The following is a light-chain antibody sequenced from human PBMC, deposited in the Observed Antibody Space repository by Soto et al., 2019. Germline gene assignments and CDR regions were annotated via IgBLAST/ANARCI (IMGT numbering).Light chain of an antibody. J-gene: IGKJ4*01. V-gene: IGKV1-39*01. CDR3: HQSYSPRPLT. CDR2: AAS. CDR1: QTINNY. Sequence: DIQMTQAPSSLSASVGDRVTIACRASQTINNYLNWYQQKPGKAPKLLIYAASTLQSGVPSRFSGSGDATDFTRTSSILLPEDLSTYYCHQSYSPRPLTFRERTKRESK.